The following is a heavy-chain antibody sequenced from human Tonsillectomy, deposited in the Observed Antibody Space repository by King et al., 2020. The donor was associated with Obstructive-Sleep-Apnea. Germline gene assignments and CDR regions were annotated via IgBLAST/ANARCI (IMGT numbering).Heavy chain of an antibody. D-gene: IGHD3-16*01. CDR3: ARDINRYWGFWGPSPYY. Sequence: QLVQSGAEVKKPGASVKVSCKASGYTFTGYYMHWVRQAPGQGFEWMGWINPNSGGTNYAQNFQGRVTMTRDTSISTAYMELSSLRSDDTAVYYCARDINRYWGFWGPSPYYWGQGTLVTVSS. CDR2: INPNSGGT. V-gene: IGHV1-2*02. J-gene: IGHJ4*02. CDR1: GYTFTGYY.